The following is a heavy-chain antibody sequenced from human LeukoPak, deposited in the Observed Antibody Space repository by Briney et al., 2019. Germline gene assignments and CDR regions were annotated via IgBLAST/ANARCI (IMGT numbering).Heavy chain of an antibody. D-gene: IGHD2-2*01. V-gene: IGHV4-34*01. CDR2: INHSGST. J-gene: IGHJ6*04. CDR3: ARALSSTRTLDF. Sequence: SETLSLTCAVYGGSFSGYYWSWIRQPPGKGLEWIGEINHSGSTNYHPSLKSRVTISVDTSKNQFSLKLSSVSAADTAVYYCARALSSTRTLDFWGKGTTVTVSS. CDR1: GGSFSGYY.